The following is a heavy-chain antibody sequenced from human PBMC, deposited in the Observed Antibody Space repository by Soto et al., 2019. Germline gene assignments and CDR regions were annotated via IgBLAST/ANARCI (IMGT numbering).Heavy chain of an antibody. D-gene: IGHD3-10*01. V-gene: IGHV1-69*13. Sequence: SVKISCKASGGTFSSHAISWVRQAPGQGLESMGGIIPIFSTANYAQKFQGRVTMTADESTSTAYMELSSLRSEDTAVYYCARGSATYGSAPAYGMGVWGQETTVTISS. CDR3: ARGSATYGSAPAYGMGV. CDR1: GGTFSSHA. J-gene: IGHJ6*02. CDR2: IIPIFSTA.